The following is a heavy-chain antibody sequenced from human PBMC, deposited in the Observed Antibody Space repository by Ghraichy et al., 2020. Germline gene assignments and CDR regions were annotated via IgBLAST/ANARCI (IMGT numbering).Heavy chain of an antibody. D-gene: IGHD1-26*01. J-gene: IGHJ4*02. CDR2: INSDGSST. CDR3: ARVYGAALGFDY. Sequence: SLRLSCAASGFTFSSYWMHWVRQAPGKGLVWVSRINSDGSSTSYADSVKGRFTISRDNAKNTLYLQMNSLRAEDTAVYYCARVYGAALGFDYWGQGTLVTVSS. CDR1: GFTFSSYW. V-gene: IGHV3-74*01.